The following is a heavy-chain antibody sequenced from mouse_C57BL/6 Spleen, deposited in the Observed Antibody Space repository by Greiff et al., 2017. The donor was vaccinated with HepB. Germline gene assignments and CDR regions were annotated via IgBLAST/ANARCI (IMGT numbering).Heavy chain of an antibody. J-gene: IGHJ2*01. CDR1: GYTFTDYE. CDR3: TRRGYLHYFDY. CDR2: IDPETGGT. D-gene: IGHD3-1*01. Sequence: QVQLKQSGAELVRPGASVTLSCKASGYTFTDYEMHWVKQTPVHGLEWIGAIDPETGGTAYNQKFKGKAILTADKSSSTAYMELRSLTSEDSAVYYCTRRGYLHYFDYWGQGTTLTVSS. V-gene: IGHV1-15*01.